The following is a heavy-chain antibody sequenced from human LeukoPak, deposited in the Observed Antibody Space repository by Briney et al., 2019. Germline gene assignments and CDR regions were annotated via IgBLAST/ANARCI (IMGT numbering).Heavy chain of an antibody. D-gene: IGHD3-10*01. CDR2: INSDGSST. CDR3: ARDYYTSGSPNDF. CDR1: GFTFRSYW. J-gene: IGHJ4*02. V-gene: IGHV3-74*01. Sequence: PGGSLRLSCAASGFTFRSYWMHWVRQAPGKGLVWVSRINSDGSSTNYADSVGGRFTISRDNAKNTLYLQMNSLRADDTAVYYCARDYYTSGSPNDFWGQGTLVTVSS.